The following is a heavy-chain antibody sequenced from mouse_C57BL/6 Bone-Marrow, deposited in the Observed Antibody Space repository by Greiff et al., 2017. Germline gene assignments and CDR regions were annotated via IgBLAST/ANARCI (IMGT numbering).Heavy chain of an antibody. Sequence: QVQLKQPGAELVKPGASVKMSCKASGYTFTSYWITWVKPRPGQGLVWIGDIYPGSGSTNYNETFKSKATLTVDTSSSTAYRQLSSLTSEDSAVYYCAREEPYGYLYAMDDWGQGTSVTVSS. CDR2: IYPGSGST. V-gene: IGHV1-55*01. CDR1: GYTFTSYW. J-gene: IGHJ4*01. CDR3: AREEPYGYLYAMDD. D-gene: IGHD2-2*01.